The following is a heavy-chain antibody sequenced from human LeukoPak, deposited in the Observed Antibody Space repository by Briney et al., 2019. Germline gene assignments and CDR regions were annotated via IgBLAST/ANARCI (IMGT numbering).Heavy chain of an antibody. Sequence: GSLRLSAASGFTFSSSWMSWVRQAPGKGLEWVANIKQDGSEKYYVDSVKGRFTISRDNTKNSLYLQMDSLRAEDTAVYYCVRISTAVAGADYWGQGTLVIVSS. V-gene: IGHV3-7*01. CDR2: IKQDGSEK. CDR1: GFTFSSSW. J-gene: IGHJ4*02. D-gene: IGHD6-19*01. CDR3: VRISTAVAGADY.